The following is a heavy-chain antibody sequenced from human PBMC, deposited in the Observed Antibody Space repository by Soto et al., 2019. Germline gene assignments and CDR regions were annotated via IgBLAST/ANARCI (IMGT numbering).Heavy chain of an antibody. CDR2: IYYSGST. V-gene: IGHV4-31*03. Sequence: QVQLQESGPGLVKPSQTLSLTCTVSSASISSGGYYRNWIRQHPGKRLEWIGYIYYSGSTYYNPSLKRRVTISVDTSKNQFSLKLSSVTAADTAVYYCARGPYYYDSSGYVWFAPGGQGTLVTVSS. CDR1: SASISSGGYY. J-gene: IGHJ5*02. CDR3: ARGPYYYDSSGYVWFAP. D-gene: IGHD3-22*01.